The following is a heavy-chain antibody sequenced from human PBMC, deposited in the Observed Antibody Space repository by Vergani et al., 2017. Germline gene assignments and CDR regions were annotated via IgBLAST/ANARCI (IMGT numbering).Heavy chain of an antibody. J-gene: IGHJ6*04. V-gene: IGHV3-30*01. CDR2: ISYDGSNK. D-gene: IGHD3-9*01. CDR1: GFTFSSYA. CDR3: CRGLRYFDWLPLGDV. Sequence: QVQLVESGGGVVQPGRSLRLSCAASGFTFSSYAMHWVRQAPGKGLEWVAVISYDGSNKYYADSVKGRFTISRDNSKNTLYLQLISLSAEDTAVYYCCRGLRYFDWLPLGDVWGKGTTVTVSS.